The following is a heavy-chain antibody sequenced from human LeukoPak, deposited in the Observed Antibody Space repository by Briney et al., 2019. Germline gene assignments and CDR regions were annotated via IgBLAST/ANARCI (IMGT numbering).Heavy chain of an antibody. CDR3: AKDRENSGSYGPGGSWFDP. CDR1: GFTFSSYG. CDR2: IRYDGSNK. D-gene: IGHD1-26*01. J-gene: IGHJ5*02. V-gene: IGHV3-30*02. Sequence: GGSLRLSCAASGFTFSSYGMHWVRQAPGKGLEWVAFIRYDGSNKYYADSVKGRFTISRDNSKNTLYLQMNSLRAEDTAVYYCAKDRENSGSYGPGGSWFDPWGQGTLVTVSS.